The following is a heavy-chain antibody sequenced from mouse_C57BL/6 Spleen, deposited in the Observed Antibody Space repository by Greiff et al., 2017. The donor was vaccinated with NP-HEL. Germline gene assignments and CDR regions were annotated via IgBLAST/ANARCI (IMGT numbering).Heavy chain of an antibody. Sequence: DVKLVESGGGLVKPGGSLKLSCAASGFTFSDYGMHWVRQAPEKGLEWVAYISSGSSTIYYADTVKGRFTISRDNAKNTLFLQMTSLRSEDTAMYYCARDYGSSYAPFDYWGQGTTLTVSS. J-gene: IGHJ2*01. CDR2: ISSGSSTI. D-gene: IGHD1-1*01. V-gene: IGHV5-17*01. CDR1: GFTFSDYG. CDR3: ARDYGSSYAPFDY.